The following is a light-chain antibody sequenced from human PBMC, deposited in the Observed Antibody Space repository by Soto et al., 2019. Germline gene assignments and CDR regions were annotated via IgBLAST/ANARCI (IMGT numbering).Light chain of an antibody. CDR1: SSDVGGYNY. CDR2: EVS. J-gene: IGLJ1*01. V-gene: IGLV2-14*01. CDR3: SSYTSGSTNV. Sequence: QSVLTQPASVSGSPGQSITISCTGTSSDVGGYNYVSWYQQHPGKAPKRMIYEVSNRPSGVSNRFSGSKSGNTPSLTISGLQAEEEAAYYCSSYTSGSTNVFGTGTKVTVL.